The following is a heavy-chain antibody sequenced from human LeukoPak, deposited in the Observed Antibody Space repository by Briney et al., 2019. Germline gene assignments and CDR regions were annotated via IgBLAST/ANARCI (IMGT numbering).Heavy chain of an antibody. J-gene: IGHJ5*02. Sequence: PGGSLRLSCAASGFTFSSYWMHWVRQAPGKGLVWVSRINSGGSSTSYADSVKGRFTISRDNAKNTLYLQMNSPRAEDTAVYYCARAASRGWSGGNWFDPWGQGTLVTVSS. CDR1: GFTFSSYW. CDR2: INSGGSST. CDR3: ARAASRGWSGGNWFDP. V-gene: IGHV3-74*01. D-gene: IGHD6-19*01.